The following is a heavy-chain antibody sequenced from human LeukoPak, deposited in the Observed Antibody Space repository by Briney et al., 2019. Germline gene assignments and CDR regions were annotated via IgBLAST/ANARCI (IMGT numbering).Heavy chain of an antibody. CDR2: IYYSGST. Sequence: SETLSLTCTVSGGSISGYYWSWIRQPPGKGLEWIGYIYYSGSTNYNPSLKSRVTISVDTSKNQFSLKLSSVTAADTAVYYCARGLRYFDWLLLDDAFDIWGQGTMVTVSS. CDR3: ARGLRYFDWLLLDDAFDI. D-gene: IGHD3-9*01. V-gene: IGHV4-59*01. CDR1: GGSISGYY. J-gene: IGHJ3*02.